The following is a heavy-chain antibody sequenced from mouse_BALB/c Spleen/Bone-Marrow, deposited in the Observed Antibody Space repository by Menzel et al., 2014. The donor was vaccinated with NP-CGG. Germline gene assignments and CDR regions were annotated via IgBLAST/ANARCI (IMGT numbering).Heavy chain of an antibody. CDR3: AKVTTGFAY. V-gene: IGHV1-80*01. Sequence: QVQLQQSGAELVRPGSSVKISCEASGYAFSTYWMTWVKQRPGQGLEWIGQIYPGDGDTKYNGKFKGKATLTADKSSSTAYMQLSSLTSEDSAVYFCAKVTTGFAYWGQGTLVTVSA. CDR1: GYAFSTYW. CDR2: IYPGDGDT. J-gene: IGHJ3*01. D-gene: IGHD2-2*01.